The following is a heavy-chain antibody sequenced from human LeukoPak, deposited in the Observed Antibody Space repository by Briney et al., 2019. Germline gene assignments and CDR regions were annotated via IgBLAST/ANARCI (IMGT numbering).Heavy chain of an antibody. J-gene: IGHJ4*02. CDR3: AKSNPYSSSWYGSVSRPSDY. D-gene: IGHD6-13*01. CDR1: GFTFSSYA. Sequence: TGGSLRLSCAASGFTFSSYAMSWVRQAPGKGLEWVSAISGSGGSTYYADSVKGRFTISRDNSKNTLYLQMNSLRAEDTAVYYCAKSNPYSSSWYGSVSRPSDYWGQGTLVTVSS. V-gene: IGHV3-23*01. CDR2: ISGSGGST.